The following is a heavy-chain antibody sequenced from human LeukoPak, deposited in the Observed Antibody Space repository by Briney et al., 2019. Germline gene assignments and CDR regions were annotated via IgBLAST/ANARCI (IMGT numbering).Heavy chain of an antibody. CDR1: GGSISSYY. D-gene: IGHD2-15*01. CDR3: ARGRWSKTYYYYYYMDV. J-gene: IGHJ6*03. V-gene: IGHV4-4*07. Sequence: SETLSLTCTVSGGSISSYYWSWIRQPAGKGLEWIGRIYTSGSTNYNPSLKSRVTMSVDTSKNQFSLKLSSVTAADTAVYYCARGRWSKTYYYYYYMDVWGKGTTVTVSS. CDR2: IYTSGST.